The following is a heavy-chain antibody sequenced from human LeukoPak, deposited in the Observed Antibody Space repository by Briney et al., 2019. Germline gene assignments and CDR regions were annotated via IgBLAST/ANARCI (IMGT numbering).Heavy chain of an antibody. V-gene: IGHV3-74*01. Sequence: AGGSLRLSCAASGFTFSSYWMHWVRQAPGKGLVWVSRINSDGSSTGYADSVKGRFTISRDNAKNTLYLQMNSLRAEDTAVYYCAQAGYSSGWYNYYYYGMDVWGQGTTVTVSS. CDR2: INSDGSST. CDR3: AQAGYSSGWYNYYYYGMDV. D-gene: IGHD6-19*01. J-gene: IGHJ6*02. CDR1: GFTFSSYW.